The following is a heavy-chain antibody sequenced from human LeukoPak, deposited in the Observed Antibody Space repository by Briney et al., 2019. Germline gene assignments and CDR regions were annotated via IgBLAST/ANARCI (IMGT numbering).Heavy chain of an antibody. CDR2: ISGSGGST. CDR1: GFTFSSYA. D-gene: IGHD6-13*01. V-gene: IGHV3-23*01. Sequence: HPGGSLRLSCAASGFTFSSYAMSWVRQAPGKGLEWVSAISGSGGSTYYADSVKGRFTISRDNSKNTLYLQMNSLRAEDTAVYYCAKDAGLAAAGHHLNWFDPWGQGTLVTVSS. J-gene: IGHJ5*02. CDR3: AKDAGLAAAGHHLNWFDP.